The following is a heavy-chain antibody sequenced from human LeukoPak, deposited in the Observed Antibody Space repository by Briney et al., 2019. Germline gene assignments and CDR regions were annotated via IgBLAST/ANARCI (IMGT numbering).Heavy chain of an antibody. J-gene: IGHJ4*02. CDR1: GGSISSGGYY. D-gene: IGHD1-1*01. CDR3: ARDYLPSSGTHGY. V-gene: IGHV4-30-2*01. Sequence: PSQTLSLTCTVSGGSISSGGYYWSWIRQPPGKGLEWIGYIYHSGSTYYNPSLKSRVTISVDRSKNQFSLKLSSVTAADTAVYYCARDYLPSSGTHGYWGQGTLVTVSS. CDR2: IYHSGST.